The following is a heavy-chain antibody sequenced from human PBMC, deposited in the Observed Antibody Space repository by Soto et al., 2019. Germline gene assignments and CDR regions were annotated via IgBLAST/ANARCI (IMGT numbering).Heavy chain of an antibody. CDR1: GYTFTGYY. Sequence: ASLKVSCKTSGYTFTGYYMHCVRHTPGQGLEWMGWINPNSGGTNYAQKFQGWVTMTRDTSISTAYMELSRLSSDDTAVYYCARGRQYSSGWYEYWGQGTLVTVSS. CDR3: ARGRQYSSGWYEY. CDR2: INPNSGGT. V-gene: IGHV1-2*04. J-gene: IGHJ4*02. D-gene: IGHD6-19*01.